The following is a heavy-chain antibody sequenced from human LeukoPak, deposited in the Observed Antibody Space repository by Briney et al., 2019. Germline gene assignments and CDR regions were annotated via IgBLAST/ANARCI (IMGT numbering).Heavy chain of an antibody. V-gene: IGHV3-48*03. Sequence: GGSLRLSCAASGFTFSSYEMNWVRQAPGKGLEWVSYISSSGSTIYYADSVKGRFTISRDNAKNSLYLQMNSLRAGDTAVYYCARFLYGDYALDYWGQGTLVTVSS. D-gene: IGHD4-17*01. CDR1: GFTFSSYE. J-gene: IGHJ4*02. CDR3: ARFLYGDYALDY. CDR2: ISSSGSTI.